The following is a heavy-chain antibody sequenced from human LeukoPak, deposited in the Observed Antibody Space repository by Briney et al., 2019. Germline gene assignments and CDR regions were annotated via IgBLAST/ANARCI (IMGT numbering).Heavy chain of an antibody. CDR3: ARGWRDQLLPAVGDDAFDI. V-gene: IGHV1-8*01. Sequence: ASVKVSCKASGYTFTSYDINWVRQATGQGLEWMGWMNPNSGNTGYAQKFQGRVTTTRNTSISTAYMELSSLRSEDTAVYYCARGWRDQLLPAVGDDAFDIWGQGTMVTVSS. D-gene: IGHD2-2*01. J-gene: IGHJ3*02. CDR1: GYTFTSYD. CDR2: MNPNSGNT.